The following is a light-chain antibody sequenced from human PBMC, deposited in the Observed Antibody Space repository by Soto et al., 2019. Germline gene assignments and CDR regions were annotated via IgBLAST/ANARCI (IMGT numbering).Light chain of an antibody. Sequence: DIQMTQSPSALSASVGDRVTITCRASQSISRFLNWYQQEPGKAPKLLIYAASSLQSGVPSRFSGSGSGTDFTLTISSLQPEDFATYYCQQSHSSPLTFGGGTKVEIK. J-gene: IGKJ4*01. CDR3: QQSHSSPLT. V-gene: IGKV1-39*01. CDR1: QSISRF. CDR2: AAS.